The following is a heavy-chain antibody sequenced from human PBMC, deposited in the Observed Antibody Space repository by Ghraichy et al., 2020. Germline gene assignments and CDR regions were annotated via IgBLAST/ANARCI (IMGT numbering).Heavy chain of an antibody. Sequence: GALRLSCAASGFTVSSNYMSWVRQAPGKGLEWVSVIYSGGSTYYADSVKGRFTISRDNSKNTLYLQMNSLRAEDTAVYYCARDFYDSSGQSFDYWGQGTLVTVSS. CDR2: IYSGGST. CDR3: ARDFYDSSGQSFDY. V-gene: IGHV3-53*01. D-gene: IGHD3-22*01. J-gene: IGHJ4*02. CDR1: GFTVSSNY.